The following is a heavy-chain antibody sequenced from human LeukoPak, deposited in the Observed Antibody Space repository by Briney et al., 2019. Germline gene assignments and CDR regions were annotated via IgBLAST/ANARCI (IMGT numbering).Heavy chain of an antibody. Sequence: SETLSLTCAVYGGSFSGYYWSWLRQPPGKGLEWIGEINHSGSTNYNPSLKSRVTISVDTSKNQFSLKLSSVTAADTAVYYCARGDFDWLIDAFDIWGQGTMVSVSS. D-gene: IGHD3-9*01. CDR3: ARGDFDWLIDAFDI. CDR2: INHSGST. J-gene: IGHJ3*02. CDR1: GGSFSGYY. V-gene: IGHV4-34*01.